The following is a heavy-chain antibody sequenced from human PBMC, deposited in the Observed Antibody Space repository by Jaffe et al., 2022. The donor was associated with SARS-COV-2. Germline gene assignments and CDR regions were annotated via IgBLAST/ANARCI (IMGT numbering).Heavy chain of an antibody. Sequence: EVQLLESGGGLVQPGGSLRLSCAASGFTFSSYAMSWVRQAPGKGLEWVSAISGSGGSTYYADSVKGRFTISRDNSKNTLYLQMNSLRAEDTAVYYCAKERKWRVQDGYNWGGFDYWGQGTLVTVSS. V-gene: IGHV3-23*01. CDR3: AKERKWRVQDGYNWGGFDY. D-gene: IGHD5-12*01. CDR2: ISGSGGST. J-gene: IGHJ4*02. CDR1: GFTFSSYA.